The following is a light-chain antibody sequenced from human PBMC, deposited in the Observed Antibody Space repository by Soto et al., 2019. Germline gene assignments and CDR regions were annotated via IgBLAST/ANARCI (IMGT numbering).Light chain of an antibody. Sequence: EIVLTQSPATLSLSPGERATLSCRASQSVSSYLAWYQQKPGQAPRLLIYDASNRATGIPARFSGSGSGTDFTLTNSSLEPVDFAVYYCQQRSHWPPTFGPGTKVDIK. CDR1: QSVSSY. CDR2: DAS. V-gene: IGKV3-11*01. CDR3: QQRSHWPPT. J-gene: IGKJ3*01.